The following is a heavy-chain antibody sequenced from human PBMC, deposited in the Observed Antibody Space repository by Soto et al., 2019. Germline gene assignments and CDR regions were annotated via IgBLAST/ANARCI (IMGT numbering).Heavy chain of an antibody. V-gene: IGHV3-30*18. D-gene: IGHD1-20*01. CDR1: GFTFSSYG. Sequence: HPGGSLRLSCAASGFTFSSYGMHWVRQAPGKGLEWVAVISYDGSNKYYADSVKGRFTISRDNSKNTLYLQMNSLRAEDTAVYYCAKGCRYNWNNFDYWGQGTLVTVSS. CDR3: AKGCRYNWNNFDY. CDR2: ISYDGSNK. J-gene: IGHJ4*02.